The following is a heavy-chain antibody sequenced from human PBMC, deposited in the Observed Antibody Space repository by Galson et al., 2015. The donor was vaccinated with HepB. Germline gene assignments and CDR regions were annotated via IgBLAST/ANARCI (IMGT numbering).Heavy chain of an antibody. J-gene: IGHJ5*02. D-gene: IGHD1-26*01. CDR3: AKEDGYSTSGSFGP. V-gene: IGHV3-23*01. CDR2: ISGSGGTT. CDR1: KFTFSNYA. Sequence: SLRLSCAASKFTFSNYAMTWVRQAPGKGLEWVSSISGSGGTTYYPKSVEGRFTVSRDNTKNTLFLEMSSLRAEDTAVYYCAKEDGYSTSGSFGPWGQGTLVTVSS.